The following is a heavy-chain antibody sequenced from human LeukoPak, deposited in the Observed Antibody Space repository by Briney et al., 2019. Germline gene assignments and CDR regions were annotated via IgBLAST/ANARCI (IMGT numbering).Heavy chain of an antibody. V-gene: IGHV3-23*01. CDR2: IRGSGGSNT. Sequence: SGGSLRLSCAASGFTFSTYAMSWVRQAPGKGLEWVSTIRGSGGSNTYYADSVQGRFTISRDNSKNTLYLQMNTLRAEDTAVYYCAKGVLRSSPDYWGQGTQVAVSS. J-gene: IGHJ4*02. CDR1: GFTFSTYA. D-gene: IGHD5-12*01. CDR3: AKGVLRSSPDY.